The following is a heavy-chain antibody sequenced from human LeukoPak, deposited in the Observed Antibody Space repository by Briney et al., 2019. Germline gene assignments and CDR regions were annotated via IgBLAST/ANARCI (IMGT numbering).Heavy chain of an antibody. V-gene: IGHV3-66*01. J-gene: IGHJ2*01. D-gene: IGHD1-26*01. CDR3: AKIVGTFWYFDL. CDR2: IYSGGST. CDR1: GFTVSGNY. Sequence: GGSLRLSCAASGFTVSGNYMTWVRQAPGKGLDWVSVIYSGGSTYYSDSVRGRFTISRDNSKNTLYLQMNSLRVEDTALYYCAKIVGTFWYFDLWGRGTLVTVSS.